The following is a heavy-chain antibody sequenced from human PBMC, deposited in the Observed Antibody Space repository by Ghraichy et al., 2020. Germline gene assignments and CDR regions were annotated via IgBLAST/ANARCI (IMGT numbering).Heavy chain of an antibody. CDR3: AKDGTTSKDYYYYMDV. Sequence: GESLNISCEASGFTFSSHGMHWVRQAPVKGLQWVAVISYDGSNKEYADSVKGRFTISRDNSQNTLYLQMNSLRAEDTAVYYCAKDGTTSKDYYYYMDVWGKGTTVTVSS. CDR1: GFTFSSHG. J-gene: IGHJ6*03. V-gene: IGHV3-30*18. D-gene: IGHD4-17*01. CDR2: ISYDGSNK.